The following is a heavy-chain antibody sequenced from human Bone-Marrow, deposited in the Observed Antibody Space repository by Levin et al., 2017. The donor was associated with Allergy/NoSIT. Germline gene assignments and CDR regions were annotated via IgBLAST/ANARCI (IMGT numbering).Heavy chain of an antibody. CDR3: ASFWFGDDFDY. D-gene: IGHD3-10*01. CDR2: ISYDGSIK. V-gene: IGHV3-30*01. Sequence: PGGSLRLSCAASGFTLSRFAMHWVRQTPGKGLEWVASISYDGSIKNYADSVKGRFTISRDNSKNMLFLHMNNLRTDDTALYYCASFWFGDDFDYWGQGTLVIVSS. CDR1: GFTLSRFA. J-gene: IGHJ4*02.